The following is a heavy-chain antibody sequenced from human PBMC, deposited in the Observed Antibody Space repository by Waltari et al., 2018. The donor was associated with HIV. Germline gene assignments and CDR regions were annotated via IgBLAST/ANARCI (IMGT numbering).Heavy chain of an antibody. J-gene: IGHJ4*02. CDR1: GLNFRSYW. D-gene: IGHD2-2*01. V-gene: IGHV3-74*01. CDR3: TRDLSTYGHEFDY. CDR2: NNIDGSYT. Sequence: VQLVESGGKLVQPGGSLRLSCAASGLNFRSYWMHWIRHVPGKGLVWVSHNNIDGSYTSYLDSVKGRFTISRDNANNTLYLQMNNLRVEDTAMYFCTRDLSTYGHEFDYWGQGTLVTVAS.